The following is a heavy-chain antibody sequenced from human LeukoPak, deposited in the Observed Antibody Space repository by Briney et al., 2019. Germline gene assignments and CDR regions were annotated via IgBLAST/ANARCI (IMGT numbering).Heavy chain of an antibody. D-gene: IGHD4-17*01. J-gene: IGHJ3*02. Sequence: SVKVSCKASGGTFISYTISWVRQAPGQGLEWMGRVIPILCIPNYAQKFQGRVTITPDKSTSTAYMELSSLRSEDTAVYYCASETTVTTDHDAFDIWGQGTMVTVSS. V-gene: IGHV1-69*02. CDR2: VIPILCIP. CDR3: ASETTVTTDHDAFDI. CDR1: GGTFISYT.